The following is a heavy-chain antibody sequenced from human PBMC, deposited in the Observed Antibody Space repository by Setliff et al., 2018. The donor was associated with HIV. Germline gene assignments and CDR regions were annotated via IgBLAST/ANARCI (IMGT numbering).Heavy chain of an antibody. CDR1: GGSISIYY. CDR3: AREEDTAMVTRAFDI. CDR2: IYYSGST. Sequence: SETLSLTCAVSGGSISIYYWNWIRQPPGKGLEWIGYIYYSGSTNYNPSLKSRVTISVDTSKNQFSLKLNSVTAADTAVYYCAREEDTAMVTRAFDIWGQGTMVTVSS. J-gene: IGHJ3*02. D-gene: IGHD5-18*01. V-gene: IGHV4-59*01.